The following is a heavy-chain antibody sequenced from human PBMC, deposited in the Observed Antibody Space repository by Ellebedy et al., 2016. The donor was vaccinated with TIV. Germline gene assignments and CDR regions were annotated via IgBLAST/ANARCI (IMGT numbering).Heavy chain of an antibody. J-gene: IGHJ5*02. Sequence: AASVKVSCKASGYTFSRYDINWVRQATGQGLEWMGWMNPKSGNTGYAQKFQGRVIMTRNSSINTAYLELSALRSEDTAMYYCATDRRHTMTTRFDPWGQGTLVTVSS. D-gene: IGHD4-17*01. V-gene: IGHV1-8*01. CDR1: GYTFSRYD. CDR3: ATDRRHTMTTRFDP. CDR2: MNPKSGNT.